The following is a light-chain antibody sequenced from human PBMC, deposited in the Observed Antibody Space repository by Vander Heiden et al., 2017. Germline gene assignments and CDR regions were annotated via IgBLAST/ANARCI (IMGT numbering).Light chain of an antibody. V-gene: IGKV3-15*01. Sequence: EIVMTQSPATQSVSPGERATLSCRASQSVSSNLAWFQHNPGQAPRLLIYGASTRATGIPARFSGSGSGTEFTLTISSLQSEDFAVYYCQQYNNWPLTFGGGTTVEIK. CDR2: GAS. J-gene: IGKJ4*01. CDR1: QSVSSN. CDR3: QQYNNWPLT.